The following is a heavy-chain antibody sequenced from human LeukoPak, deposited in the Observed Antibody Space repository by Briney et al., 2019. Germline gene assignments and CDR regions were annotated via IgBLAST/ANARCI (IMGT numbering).Heavy chain of an antibody. CDR1: GFTFSNYW. V-gene: IGHV3-7*01. CDR3: AKGVEIDH. Sequence: GGSLRLSCAASGFTFSNYWMSWVRQAPGKGLEWVAHINPHGSETQYVGSVKGRFTTSRDNAKNSLYVQMNSLRAEDTAIYYCAKGVEIDHWGQGTLVTVSS. J-gene: IGHJ4*02. CDR2: INPHGSET.